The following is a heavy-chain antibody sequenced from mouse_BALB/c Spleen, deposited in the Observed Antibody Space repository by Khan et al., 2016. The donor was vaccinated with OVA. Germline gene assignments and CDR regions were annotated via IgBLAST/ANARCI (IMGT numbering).Heavy chain of an antibody. V-gene: IGHV1-4*01. CDR3: VRDGAYHRNDGWFAY. CDR2: INPSNDYT. Sequence: LKESGAELARPGASVKMSCKASGYTFTSYTIHWIKKRPGQGLEWIGYINPSNDYTNYNQKFKDKATLTTDKSSTTAYLQLSSLTSDDSAVYNGVRDGAYHRNDGWFAYWGQGTLVTVSA. D-gene: IGHD2-14*01. J-gene: IGHJ3*01. CDR1: GYTFTSYT.